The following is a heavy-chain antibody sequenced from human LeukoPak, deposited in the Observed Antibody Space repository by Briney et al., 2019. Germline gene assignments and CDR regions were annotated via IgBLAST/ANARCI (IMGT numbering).Heavy chain of an antibody. CDR3: ALAGDSSGYKNGH. D-gene: IGHD3-22*01. J-gene: IGHJ4*02. V-gene: IGHV1-69*04. Sequence: SVKVSCKASGGTFSSYAISWVRQAPGQGLEWMGRIIPIFGIANYAQKFQGRVTITADKSTSTAYMELSSLRSEDTAVYYCALAGDSSGYKNGHWGQGTLVTVSS. CDR2: IIPIFGIA. CDR1: GGTFSSYA.